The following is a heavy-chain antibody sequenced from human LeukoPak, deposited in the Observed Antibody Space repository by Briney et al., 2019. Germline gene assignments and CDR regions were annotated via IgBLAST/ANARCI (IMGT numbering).Heavy chain of an antibody. CDR2: ISCSSSYI. V-gene: IGHV3-21*01. Sequence: NPGGSLRLSCAASGFTFSSYSMNWVRQAPGKGLEWVSSISCSSSYIYYADSVKGRFTISRDNAKNSLYLQMNSLRAEDTAVYYCARSVYYDSSGPPGDFDYWGQGTLVTVSS. D-gene: IGHD3-22*01. CDR3: ARSVYYDSSGPPGDFDY. J-gene: IGHJ4*02. CDR1: GFTFSSYS.